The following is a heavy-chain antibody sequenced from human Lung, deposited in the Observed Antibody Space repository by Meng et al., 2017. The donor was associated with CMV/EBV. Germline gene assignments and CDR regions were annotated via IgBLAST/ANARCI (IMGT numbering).Heavy chain of an antibody. J-gene: IGHJ4*02. V-gene: IGHV1-69*10. Sequence: SXXVSXKASGGTFGRYAISWVRQAPGQGLEWMGAIIPRIGITNYAQKLQGRVTITADSATSTAYMELSSLRSEDTAVYYCARGRVAYNIGFLDFWGQGTXVTVSS. CDR3: ARGRVAYNIGFLDF. D-gene: IGHD1-1*01. CDR1: GGTFGRYA. CDR2: IIPRIGIT.